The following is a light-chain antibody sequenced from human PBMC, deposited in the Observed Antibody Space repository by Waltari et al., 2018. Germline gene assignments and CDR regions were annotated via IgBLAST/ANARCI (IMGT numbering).Light chain of an antibody. CDR1: QSISTW. CDR2: KAS. Sequence: DMQMTQSPSTLSASVGDRVTITCRASQSISTWLAWYKQKPGKAPKLLIYKASSLEGGVPSRFSGSGSGTEFTLTISSLQPDDFATYYCQQYSTYSRTFGQGTKLEIK. CDR3: QQYSTYSRT. V-gene: IGKV1-5*03. J-gene: IGKJ2*01.